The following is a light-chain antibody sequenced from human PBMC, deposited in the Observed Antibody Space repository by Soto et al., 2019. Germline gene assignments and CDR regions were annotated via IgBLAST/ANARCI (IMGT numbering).Light chain of an antibody. J-gene: IGLJ1*01. CDR3: SSYTSSSTLV. CDR2: EVS. V-gene: IGLV2-14*01. Sequence: QSVLTQPASVSGSPGQSITISCTGTSSDVGGYNFVSWYQHHPGKAPKLMIYEVSNRPSGVSNRFSGSKSGNTASLTISGLQAEDEADYYRSSYTSSSTLVFGTGTKVTV. CDR1: SSDVGGYNF.